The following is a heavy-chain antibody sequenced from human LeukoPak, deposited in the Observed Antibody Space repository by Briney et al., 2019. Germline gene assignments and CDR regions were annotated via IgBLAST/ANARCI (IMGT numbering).Heavy chain of an antibody. CDR2: IYYSGST. D-gene: IGHD3-22*01. Sequence: SETLSLTCTVSGGSISSSSYYWGWIRQPPGKGLEWTGSIYYSGSTYYNPSLKSRVTISVDTSKNQFSLKLSSVTAADTAVYYCARLLYDRSGYYYFDYWGQGTLVTVSS. CDR1: GGSISSSSYY. V-gene: IGHV4-39*01. CDR3: ARLLYDRSGYYYFDY. J-gene: IGHJ4*02.